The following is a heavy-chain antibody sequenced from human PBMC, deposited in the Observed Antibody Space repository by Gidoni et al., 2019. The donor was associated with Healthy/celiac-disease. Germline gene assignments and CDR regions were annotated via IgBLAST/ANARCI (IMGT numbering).Heavy chain of an antibody. Sequence: QVQLVQSGAEVKKPGSSVKVSCKASGGTFSSYAISWVRQAPGQGLEWMGGIIPIFGTANYAQKFQGRVTITADESTSTAYMELSSLRSEDTAVYYCARGRRIIVVVPAATGYYYYGMDVWGQGTTVTVSS. J-gene: IGHJ6*02. CDR1: GGTFSSYA. V-gene: IGHV1-69*01. CDR3: ARGRRIIVVVPAATGYYYYGMDV. CDR2: IIPIFGTA. D-gene: IGHD2-2*01.